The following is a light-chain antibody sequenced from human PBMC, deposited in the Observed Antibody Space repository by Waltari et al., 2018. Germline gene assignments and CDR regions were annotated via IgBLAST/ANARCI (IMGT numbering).Light chain of an antibody. Sequence: QSALTQPASVSGSPGQSITISCAGTSSDVGSYNLVSWYQQHPGKAPKLLLYDVSDWPSGVSNRFSGSKSANTASLTISGLQAEDEADYYCSSYTTSSTLVVFGGGTKLTVL. CDR1: SSDVGSYNL. V-gene: IGLV2-14*02. J-gene: IGLJ2*01. CDR3: SSYTTSSTLVV. CDR2: DVS.